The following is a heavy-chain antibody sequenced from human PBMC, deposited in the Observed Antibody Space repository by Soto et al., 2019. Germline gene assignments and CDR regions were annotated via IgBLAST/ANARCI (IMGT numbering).Heavy chain of an antibody. V-gene: IGHV3-7*01. J-gene: IGHJ4*02. Sequence: EVQLVESGGCLVQPGGSLRLSCAASGFTFSNYWMSWVRQAPGKGLEWVANIKQDGSQNYYVDSVKGRFTTSRDNTKNSFYLQMNSLRAEDTAVYYCARDHINGWKCDYWGRGTLVTVSS. D-gene: IGHD6-19*01. CDR3: ARDHINGWKCDY. CDR2: IKQDGSQN. CDR1: GFTFSNYW.